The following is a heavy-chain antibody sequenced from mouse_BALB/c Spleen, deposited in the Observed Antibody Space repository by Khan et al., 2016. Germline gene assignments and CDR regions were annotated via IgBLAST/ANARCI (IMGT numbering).Heavy chain of an antibody. CDR1: GYTFTDYS. V-gene: IGHV9-2-1*01. CDR3: ASRYYLVY. Sequence: QIQLVQSGPELEKPGATVKISCKATGYTFTDYSMHWVKQAPGKGLEWMGWINTSAGEPTYEDDFKGRFAFSLENSASTAYLQINKLNDEDTAPYFCASRYYLVYWCQGTTLTVSS. CDR2: INTSAGEP. J-gene: IGHJ2*01.